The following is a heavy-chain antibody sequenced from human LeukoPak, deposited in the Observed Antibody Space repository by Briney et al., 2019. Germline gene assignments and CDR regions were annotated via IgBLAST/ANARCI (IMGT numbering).Heavy chain of an antibody. Sequence: GGSLRLSCAASGFTFSSYWMSWVRQAPGKGLEWVANIKQDGSETSHVDSVKGRFTISRDNPKNSLYLQMNSLRAEDTAVYYCARDRGGVQLGYWGQGTLVTVSS. CDR2: IKQDGSET. D-gene: IGHD1-1*01. CDR3: ARDRGGVQLGY. CDR1: GFTFSSYW. V-gene: IGHV3-7*01. J-gene: IGHJ4*02.